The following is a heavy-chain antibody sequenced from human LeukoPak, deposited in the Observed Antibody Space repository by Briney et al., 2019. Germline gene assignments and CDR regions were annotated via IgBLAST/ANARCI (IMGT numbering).Heavy chain of an antibody. V-gene: IGHV4-34*01. CDR1: GGSFSGYY. CDR3: ARRPRTYDSSGSVRRGYYFDY. D-gene: IGHD3-22*01. CDR2: INHSGST. Sequence: SETLSLTCAVYGGSFSGYYWSWIRQPPGKGLEWIGEINHSGSTNYNPSLKSRVTISVDTSKNQFSLKLRSVTAADTAVYYCARRPRTYDSSGSVRRGYYFDYWGQGTLVTVSS. J-gene: IGHJ4*02.